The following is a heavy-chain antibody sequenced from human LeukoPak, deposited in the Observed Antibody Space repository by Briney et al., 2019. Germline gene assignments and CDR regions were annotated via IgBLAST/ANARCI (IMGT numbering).Heavy chain of an antibody. Sequence: GGSLRLSCAASGFTFSNDWMTWVRQAPGKGLEWVANIKRDGSEKYYVDSVKGRFTISRDNAKNSVYLQMNNLRAEDTAVYYCGRPFRPWGEGTLVTVSS. V-gene: IGHV3-7*03. CDR3: GRPFRP. CDR1: GFTFSNDW. J-gene: IGHJ5*02. CDR2: IKRDGSEK.